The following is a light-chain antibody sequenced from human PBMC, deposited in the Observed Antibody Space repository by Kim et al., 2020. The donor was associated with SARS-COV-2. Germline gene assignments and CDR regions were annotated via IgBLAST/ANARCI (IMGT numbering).Light chain of an antibody. CDR2: WGS. V-gene: IGKV3-20*01. CDR3: QHYGSSPPFT. J-gene: IGKJ4*01. Sequence: SPCERPTLSCRSSQSLRHYHLTRFQQKLGQAPTLLIHWGSKWATGVPDRFSGSGSGTDFTLTINSLQPEDFAVYYCQHYGSSPPFTFAGGTKLEI. CDR1: QSLRHYH.